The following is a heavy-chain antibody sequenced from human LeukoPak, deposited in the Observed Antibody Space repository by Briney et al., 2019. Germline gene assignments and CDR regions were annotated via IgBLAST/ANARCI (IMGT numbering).Heavy chain of an antibody. CDR2: IYYSGST. CDR3: ARAPTIAAAGTFDAFDI. J-gene: IGHJ3*02. D-gene: IGHD6-13*01. CDR1: GGSISSGDYY. Sequence: TSETLSLTCTVSGGSISSGDYYWSWIRQPPGKGLEWIGYIYYSGSTYYNPSLKSRVTISVDTSKNQFSLKLSSVTAADTAVYYCARAPTIAAAGTFDAFDIWGQGTMVTVSS. V-gene: IGHV4-30-4*08.